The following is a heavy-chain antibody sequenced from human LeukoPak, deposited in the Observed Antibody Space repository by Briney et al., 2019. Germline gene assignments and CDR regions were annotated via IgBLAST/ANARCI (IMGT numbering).Heavy chain of an antibody. V-gene: IGHV4-30-2*01. J-gene: IGHJ3*02. CDR3: ARVGGYSGSYFRGAFDI. Sequence: SETLSLTCTVSGGSISSGGYYWSWIRQPPGKGLEWIGYIYHSGSTYYNPSLKSRVTISVDRSKNQFSLKLSSVTAADTAVYYCARVGGYSGSYFRGAFDIWGQGTMVTVSS. CDR1: GGSISSGGYY. D-gene: IGHD1-26*01. CDR2: IYHSGST.